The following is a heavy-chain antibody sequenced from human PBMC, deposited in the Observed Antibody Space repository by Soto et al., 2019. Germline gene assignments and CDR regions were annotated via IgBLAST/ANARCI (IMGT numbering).Heavy chain of an antibody. D-gene: IGHD2-2*01. CDR2: ISYDGSNK. V-gene: IGHV3-30-3*01. Sequence: QVQLVESGGGVVQPGRSLRLSCAASGFTFSSYAMHWVRQAPGKGLEWVAVISYDGSNKYYADSVKGRFTISRDNSKKPRYMQMNGLRAEDTAVYYCARARLDTPALDYWGQGTLVTVSS. J-gene: IGHJ4*02. CDR3: ARARLDTPALDY. CDR1: GFTFSSYA.